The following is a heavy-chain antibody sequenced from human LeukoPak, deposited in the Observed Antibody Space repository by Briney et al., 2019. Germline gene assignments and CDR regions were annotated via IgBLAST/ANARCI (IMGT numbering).Heavy chain of an antibody. Sequence: GSSVKVSCKASGGTFSSYAISWVRQAPGQGLEGMGRIIPILGIANYAQKFQGRVTITADKSTSTAYMELSSLRSEDTAVYYCARILGRSYDSSGYYGDYWGQGTLVTVSS. D-gene: IGHD3-22*01. CDR2: IIPILGIA. V-gene: IGHV1-69*04. CDR1: GGTFSSYA. J-gene: IGHJ4*02. CDR3: ARILGRSYDSSGYYGDY.